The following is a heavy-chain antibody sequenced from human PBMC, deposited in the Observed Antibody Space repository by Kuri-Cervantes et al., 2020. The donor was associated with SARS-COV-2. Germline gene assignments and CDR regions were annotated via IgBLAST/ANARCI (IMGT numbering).Heavy chain of an antibody. CDR2: IGTAGDT. Sequence: GESLKISCAASGFTFSSYDMHWVRQATGKGLEWVSAIGTAGDTYYPGSVKGRFTISRDNSQNTLYLQMSDLRGDDTAMYYCATVPQEGSPYFFDFWGQGTLVTVSS. V-gene: IGHV3-13*04. CDR3: ATVPQEGSPYFFDF. CDR1: GFTFSSYD. J-gene: IGHJ4*02.